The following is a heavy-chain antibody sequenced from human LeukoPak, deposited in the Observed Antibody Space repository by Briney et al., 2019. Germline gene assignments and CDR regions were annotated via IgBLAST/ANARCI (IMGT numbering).Heavy chain of an antibody. CDR1: GYTFTGYY. Sequence: ASVKVSCKASGYTFTGYYMHWVRQAPGQGLEWMGWINPNSGGTNYAQKFQGRVTMTRDTSISTAYMELSRLRSDDTAVYYCARAAYSSSWYTTFDYYYYYYMDVWGKGTTVTISS. J-gene: IGHJ6*03. CDR2: INPNSGGT. D-gene: IGHD6-13*01. CDR3: ARAAYSSSWYTTFDYYYYYYMDV. V-gene: IGHV1-2*02.